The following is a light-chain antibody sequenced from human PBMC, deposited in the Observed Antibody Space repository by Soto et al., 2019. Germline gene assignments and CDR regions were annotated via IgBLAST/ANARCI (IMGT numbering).Light chain of an antibody. CDR3: QQYESTPPT. CDR2: WAS. V-gene: IGKV4-1*01. CDR1: QSVLYSSNNKNY. J-gene: IGKJ2*01. Sequence: DIVMTQSPDSLAVSLGERATINCKSSQSVLYSSNNKNYLAWYQQRPGQPPKLLIYWASTRESGVPDRFSGSGSGTDXXLTITSXQAEDVAVYXCQQYESTPPTFGQGTKLEIK.